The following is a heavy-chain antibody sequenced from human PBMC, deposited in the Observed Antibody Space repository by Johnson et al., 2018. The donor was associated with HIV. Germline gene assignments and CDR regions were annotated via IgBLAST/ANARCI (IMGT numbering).Heavy chain of an antibody. V-gene: IGHV3-30*04. CDR2: ISYDGSNK. D-gene: IGHD1-26*01. Sequence: QVQLVESGGGLVQPGGSLRLSCAASGFTFSGYAMNWVRQAPGKGLEWVAVISYDGSNKYYADSVKGRFTISRDNSKNTLYLQMNSLRAEDTAVYYCAREWDPRTPDAFDIWGQGTMVTVSS. CDR3: AREWDPRTPDAFDI. J-gene: IGHJ3*02. CDR1: GFTFSGYA.